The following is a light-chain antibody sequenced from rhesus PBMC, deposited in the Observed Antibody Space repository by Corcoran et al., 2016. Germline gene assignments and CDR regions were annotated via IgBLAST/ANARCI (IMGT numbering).Light chain of an antibody. CDR2: GAA. CDR3: QQSSSLSPYS. Sequence: ETVVTQSPATLSLSPGERATLSCRASQSVGSYLAWYQQNPGQAPRLPIYGAASRARGIPDRVSGSGSVTDFTLTIRSLEPEDFGVYYCQQSSSLSPYSFGQGPKVEVE. V-gene: IGKV3-24*04. J-gene: IGKJ2*01. CDR1: QSVGSY.